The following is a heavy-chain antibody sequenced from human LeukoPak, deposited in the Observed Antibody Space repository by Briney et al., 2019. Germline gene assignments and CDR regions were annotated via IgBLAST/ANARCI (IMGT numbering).Heavy chain of an antibody. CDR3: ARDASTGYSSGWYYFGY. CDR2: IKPDGSEG. D-gene: IGHD6-19*01. CDR1: GFSFSGSW. Sequence: GGSLRLSCAASGFSFSGSWMTWVRQAPGKGLEWVANIKPDGSEGFYVDSVKGRFTISRDNAENSLYLQMNSLRAEDTAVYYCARDASTGYSSGWYYFGYWGQGTLVTVSS. J-gene: IGHJ4*02. V-gene: IGHV3-7*01.